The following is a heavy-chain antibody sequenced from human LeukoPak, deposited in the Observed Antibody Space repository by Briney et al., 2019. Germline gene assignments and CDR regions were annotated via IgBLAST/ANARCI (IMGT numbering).Heavy chain of an antibody. Sequence: SETLSLTCAVYGGSFRDYYLSWIRQPPGKGLEWIGEINHDGTTNYNPSLKSRVIMSVDASKSQFFLTLTPVTAADTAVYYCAREGAYTNFVNRFYAWGQGTLVTVSS. J-gene: IGHJ5*02. D-gene: IGHD2-2*02. CDR2: INHDGTT. CDR1: GGSFRDYY. CDR3: AREGAYTNFVNRFYA. V-gene: IGHV4-34*01.